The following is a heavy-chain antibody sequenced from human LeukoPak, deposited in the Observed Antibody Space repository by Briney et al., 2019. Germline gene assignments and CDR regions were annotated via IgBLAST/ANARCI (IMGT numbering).Heavy chain of an antibody. Sequence: PGGSLRLSCAASGFTFSSYGMHWVRQAPGEGLEWVAVISYDGSNKYYADSVKGRFTISRDNSKNTLYLQMNSLRAEDTAVYYCARDLATIAALDYWGQGTLVTVSS. J-gene: IGHJ4*02. D-gene: IGHD6-13*01. CDR2: ISYDGSNK. CDR3: ARDLATIAALDY. CDR1: GFTFSSYG. V-gene: IGHV3-30*03.